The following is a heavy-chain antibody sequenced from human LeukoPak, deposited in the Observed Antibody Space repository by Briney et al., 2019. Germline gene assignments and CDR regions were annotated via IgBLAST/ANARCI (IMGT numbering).Heavy chain of an antibody. CDR1: GGSISSYY. J-gene: IGHJ5*02. CDR3: ARGKGYCSSTSCHNWFDP. D-gene: IGHD2-2*01. CDR2: IYTSGCT. V-gene: IGHV4-4*07. Sequence: PSETLSLTCTVSGGSISSYYWSWIRQPAGKGLEWIGRIYTSGCTNYNPSLKSRVTMSVDTSKNQFSLKLSSVTAADTAVYYCARGKGYCSSTSCHNWFDPWGQGTLVTVSS.